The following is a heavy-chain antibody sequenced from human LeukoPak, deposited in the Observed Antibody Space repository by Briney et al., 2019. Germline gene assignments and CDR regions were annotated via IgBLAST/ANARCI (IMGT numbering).Heavy chain of an antibody. CDR2: IYHSGST. V-gene: IGHV4-38-2*02. J-gene: IGHJ4*02. CDR3: ATYSSGWYDY. D-gene: IGHD6-19*01. CDR1: GYSISSGYY. Sequence: PSETLSLTCTVSGYSISSGYYWGWIRQPPGKGLEWIGSIYHSGSTYYNPSLKSRVTISVDTSKNQFSLKLSSVTAADTAVYYCATYSSGWYDYWGQGTLVAVSS.